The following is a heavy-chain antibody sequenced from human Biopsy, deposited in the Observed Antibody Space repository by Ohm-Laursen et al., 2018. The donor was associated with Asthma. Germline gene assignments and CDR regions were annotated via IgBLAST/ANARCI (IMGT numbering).Heavy chain of an antibody. D-gene: IGHD3-16*01. CDR1: GYPFTAYC. CDR3: ARIKIRIGAGTDRYFDL. J-gene: IGHJ2*01. CDR2: IDPNSGGA. Sequence: GASVKVSCKASGYPFTAYCVHWVRQAPGQGLEWMGRIDPNSGGANYAQKFLGRVTMTRDTSVNTAFMVLSRLRSDDTAVYYCARIKIRIGAGTDRYFDLWGRGTLVTVSS. V-gene: IGHV1-2*06.